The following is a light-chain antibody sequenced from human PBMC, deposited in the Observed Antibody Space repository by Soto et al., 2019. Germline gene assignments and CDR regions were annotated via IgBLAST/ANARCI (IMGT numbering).Light chain of an antibody. CDR2: EVT. Sequence: QSALTQPPSASGSPGQSVAISCTGTSSDVGGNNYVSWYQQHPGKAPKLMVYEVTNRPSGVPDRFSGSKSGNTASLTVSVLQAEDEADYYCSSYAGSNNVIFGGGTKLTVL. CDR1: SSDVGGNNY. J-gene: IGLJ2*01. CDR3: SSYAGSNNVI. V-gene: IGLV2-8*01.